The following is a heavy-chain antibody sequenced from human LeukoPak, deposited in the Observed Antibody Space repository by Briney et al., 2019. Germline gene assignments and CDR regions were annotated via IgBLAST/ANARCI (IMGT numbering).Heavy chain of an antibody. J-gene: IGHJ4*02. CDR2: INPNSGGT. V-gene: IGHV1-2*02. CDR1: GHTFTGYY. D-gene: IGHD6-19*01. CDR3: AQSSGWDSLKY. Sequence: ASVKVSCKASGHTFTGYYMHWVRQAPGQGLEWMGWINPNSGGTNHAQKFQGRVSMTRDTSISAAYMELSRLRSDDTAVYYCAQSSGWDSLKYWGQGTLVTVSS.